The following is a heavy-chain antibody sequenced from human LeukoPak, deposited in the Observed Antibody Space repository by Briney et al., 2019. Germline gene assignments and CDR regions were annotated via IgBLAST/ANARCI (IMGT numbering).Heavy chain of an antibody. D-gene: IGHD6-13*01. J-gene: IGHJ6*03. V-gene: IGHV4-39*01. CDR2: IYYSGST. Sequence: NPSETLSLTCTVSGGSISSSSYYWGWLRQPPGQGLEWIVSIYYSGSTYYNPSLKSRVTISVDTSKNQFSLKLSSVTAADTAVYYCARSGIAAAGTGSHYYYYYYMDAWGKGTTVTVSS. CDR3: ARSGIAAAGTGSHYYYYYYMDA. CDR1: GGSISSSSYY.